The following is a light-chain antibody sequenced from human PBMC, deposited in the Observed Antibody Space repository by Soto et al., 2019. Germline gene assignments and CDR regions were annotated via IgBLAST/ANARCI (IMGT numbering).Light chain of an antibody. CDR1: RDISVY. CDR2: DAS. V-gene: IGKV1-33*01. Sequence: DLPMTQSPSSLSASVGDTVTITCQASRDISVYLNWYQQKPGKAPKLLVFDASNLQTGVPSRFSGSGSGTHFTFTISSLQTEDVATYYCQQYDNLPPYTFGQGTRLEI. J-gene: IGKJ2*01. CDR3: QQYDNLPPYT.